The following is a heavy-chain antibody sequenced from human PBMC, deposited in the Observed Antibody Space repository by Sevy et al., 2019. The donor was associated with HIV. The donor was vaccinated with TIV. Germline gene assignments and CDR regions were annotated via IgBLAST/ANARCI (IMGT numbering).Heavy chain of an antibody. D-gene: IGHD3-10*01. V-gene: IGHV3-9*03. J-gene: IGHJ6*02. CDR2: ISWNSGSI. CDR3: AKDRGRAFYYGMDV. CDR1: GFTFDDYA. Sequence: GGSLRLSCAASGFTFDDYAMHWVRQAPGKGLKWVSGISWNSGSIGYADSVKGRFTISRDNAKNSLYLQMNSLRAEDMALYYCAKDRGRAFYYGMDVWGQGTTVTVSS.